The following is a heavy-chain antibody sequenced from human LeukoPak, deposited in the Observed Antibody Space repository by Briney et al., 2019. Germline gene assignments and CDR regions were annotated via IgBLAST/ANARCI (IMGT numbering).Heavy chain of an antibody. CDR2: ISAYNGNT. J-gene: IGHJ4*02. CDR3: ARESFGGSYWIDY. Sequence: ASVKVSCTASGYTFTSYGTSWVRQAPGQGLEWMGWISAYNGNTNYAQKLQGRVTMTTDTSTSTAYMGLRSLRSDDTAVYYCARESFGGSYWIDYWGQGTLVTVSS. CDR1: GYTFTSYG. V-gene: IGHV1-18*01. D-gene: IGHD1-26*01.